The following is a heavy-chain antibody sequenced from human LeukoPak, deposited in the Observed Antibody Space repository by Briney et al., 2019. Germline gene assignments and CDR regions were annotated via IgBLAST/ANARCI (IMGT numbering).Heavy chain of an antibody. Sequence: PSETLSLTCTVSGGSISSSSYYWGWIRQPPGKGLEWIGSIYYSGSTYYNPSLKSRVTISVDTSKNQFSLRLSSVTAADTALYYCARQARYFHDSSGDLDFWGQGTLVTVSS. D-gene: IGHD3-22*01. CDR3: ARQARYFHDSSGDLDF. CDR2: IYYSGST. J-gene: IGHJ4*02. V-gene: IGHV4-39*01. CDR1: GGSISSSSYY.